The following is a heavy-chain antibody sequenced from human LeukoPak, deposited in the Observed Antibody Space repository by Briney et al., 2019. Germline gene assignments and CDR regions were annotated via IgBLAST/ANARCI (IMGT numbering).Heavy chain of an antibody. J-gene: IGHJ4*02. Sequence: GASVKVSCKASGGTFSSYAISWVRQAPGQGLEWMGRIIPILGIANYAQKFQGRVTITADKSTSTAYMKLSSLRSEDTAVYYCARDRRGYSYGFDYWGQGTLVTVSS. CDR2: IIPILGIA. CDR3: ARDRRGYSYGFDY. V-gene: IGHV1-69*04. CDR1: GGTFSSYA. D-gene: IGHD5-18*01.